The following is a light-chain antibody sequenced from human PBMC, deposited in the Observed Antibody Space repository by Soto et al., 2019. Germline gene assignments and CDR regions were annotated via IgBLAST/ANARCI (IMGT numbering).Light chain of an antibody. J-gene: IGKJ4*01. CDR3: QQYGSSPLT. Sequence: EIVLTQSPGTLSLSPGERATLSCRASQSVSSSYLAWYQQKPGQAPRLPIYGASGRATGIPDRFSGSGYGTHFTLTISRQEPGDFAVYYCQQYGSSPLTFGGGTKVEIK. CDR2: GAS. CDR1: QSVSSSY. V-gene: IGKV3-20*01.